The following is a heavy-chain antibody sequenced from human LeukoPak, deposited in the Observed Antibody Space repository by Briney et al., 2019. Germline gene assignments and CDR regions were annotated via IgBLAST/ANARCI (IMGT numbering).Heavy chain of an antibody. Sequence: GGSLRLSCAASGFTFSSYEMNWVRQAPGKGLEWVSYISSSGSTIYYADSVKGRFTISRDNAKNSLYLQMNSLRAEDTAVYYCAGARSSSSPIDYWGQGTLVTVSS. V-gene: IGHV3-48*03. CDR2: ISSSGSTI. CDR3: AGARSSSSPIDY. J-gene: IGHJ4*02. CDR1: GFTFSSYE. D-gene: IGHD6-13*01.